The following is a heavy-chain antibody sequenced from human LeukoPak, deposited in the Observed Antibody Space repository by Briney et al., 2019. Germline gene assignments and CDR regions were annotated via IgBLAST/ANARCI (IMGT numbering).Heavy chain of an antibody. CDR2: ISSSGSTI. CDR3: ARAIRSSEGLDAFDI. J-gene: IGHJ3*02. Sequence: PGGSLRLSCAASGVTFSSYETNWVRRAPGKGLEWVSYISSSGSTIYYADSVKGRFTISRDNAKNSLYLQMNSLRAEDTAVYYCARAIRSSEGLDAFDIWGQGTMVTVSS. D-gene: IGHD3-3*01. CDR1: GVTFSSYE. V-gene: IGHV3-48*03.